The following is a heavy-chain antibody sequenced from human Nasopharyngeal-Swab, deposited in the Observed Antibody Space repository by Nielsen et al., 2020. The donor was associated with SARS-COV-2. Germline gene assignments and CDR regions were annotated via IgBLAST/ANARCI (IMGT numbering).Heavy chain of an antibody. Sequence: GESLKISCAASGFTFSSYAMSWVRQAPGKGLEWVSAISGSGGSTYYADSVKGRFTISRDNSKNTLYLQMNSLRAEDTAVYYGAKEGSRTTVITIYWYFDLWGRGTLVTVSS. D-gene: IGHD2/OR15-2a*01. J-gene: IGHJ2*01. CDR3: AKEGSRTTVITIYWYFDL. V-gene: IGHV3-23*01. CDR1: GFTFSSYA. CDR2: ISGSGGST.